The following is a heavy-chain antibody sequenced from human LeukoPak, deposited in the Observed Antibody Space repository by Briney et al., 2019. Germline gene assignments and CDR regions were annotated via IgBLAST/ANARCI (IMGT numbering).Heavy chain of an antibody. CDR3: AREGIAVATPLEGLFDP. J-gene: IGHJ5*02. Sequence: SETLSLTCTVSGGSVSSGSYYWSWIRQPPGKGLEWIGYIYYSGSSNYNPSLKSRVTISVDTSKNQFSLKLSSVTAADTAVYYCAREGIAVATPLEGLFDPWGQGTLVTVSS. CDR1: GGSVSSGSYY. V-gene: IGHV4-61*01. CDR2: IYYSGSS. D-gene: IGHD6-19*01.